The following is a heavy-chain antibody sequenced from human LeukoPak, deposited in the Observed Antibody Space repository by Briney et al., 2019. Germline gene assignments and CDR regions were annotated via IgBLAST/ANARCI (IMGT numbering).Heavy chain of an antibody. Sequence: QPGRSLRLSCAASGFTFSSYGMHWVRQAPGKGLEWVAVIWYGGSNKYYADSVKGRFTISRDNSKNTLYLQMNSLRAEDTAVYYCAKPRGSGYSGFDYWGQGTLVTVSS. CDR3: AKPRGSGYSGFDY. J-gene: IGHJ4*02. D-gene: IGHD3-22*01. CDR1: GFTFSSYG. V-gene: IGHV3-33*06. CDR2: IWYGGSNK.